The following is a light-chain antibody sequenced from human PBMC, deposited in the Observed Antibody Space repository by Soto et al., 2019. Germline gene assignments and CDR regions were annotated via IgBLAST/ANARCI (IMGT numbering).Light chain of an antibody. Sequence: AIRMTQSPSSLSASTGDRVTITCRASQGISSYLAWYQQKPGKAPKLLIYAASTLQSGVPSRFSGSGSGTDFTLTISCLQSEDFATYDCQQYYSYPPRTFGQGTKVEIK. J-gene: IGKJ1*01. CDR3: QQYYSYPPRT. CDR1: QGISSY. V-gene: IGKV1-8*01. CDR2: AAS.